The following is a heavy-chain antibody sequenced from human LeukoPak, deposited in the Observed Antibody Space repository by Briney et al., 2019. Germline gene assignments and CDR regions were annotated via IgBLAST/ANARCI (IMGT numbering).Heavy chain of an antibody. D-gene: IGHD4-11*01. V-gene: IGHV3-7*03. Sequence: GGSLRLSCAASGFTLSTYWMSWVRQAPGKGLEWVANIKQDGSEIYYVDSVKGRFTISRDNAKNSLSLQMNSLRAEDTAVYYCARESSYGYSNYDYWGQGTLVTVSS. J-gene: IGHJ4*02. CDR3: ARESSYGYSNYDY. CDR2: IKQDGSEI. CDR1: GFTLSTYW.